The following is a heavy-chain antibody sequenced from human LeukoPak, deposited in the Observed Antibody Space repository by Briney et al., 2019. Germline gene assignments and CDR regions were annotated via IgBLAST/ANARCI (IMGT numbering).Heavy chain of an antibody. CDR2: RKQDGSER. CDR3: ARDDSSGYYFDY. J-gene: IGHJ4*02. V-gene: IGHV3-7*01. Sequence: GGSLRLSCAASGFTFSSYWMSWVRQAPGKGLEWVANRKQDGSERYYVDSVKGRFTISRDNAKNSLYLQMNSLRAEDTAVYYCARDDSSGYYFDYWGQGTLVTVSS. D-gene: IGHD3-22*01. CDR1: GFTFSSYW.